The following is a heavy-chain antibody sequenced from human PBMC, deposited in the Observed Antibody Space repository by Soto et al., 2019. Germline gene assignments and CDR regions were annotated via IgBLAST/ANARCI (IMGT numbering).Heavy chain of an antibody. CDR3: SRQASDFWSGKPQYYMDV. CDR1: GFTFSGSA. V-gene: IGHV3-73*01. D-gene: IGHD3-3*01. J-gene: IGHJ6*03. CDR2: IRSKANNYAT. Sequence: EVQLVESGGGLVQPGGSLKLSCAASGFTFSGSAMHWVRQASGKGLEGVGRIRSKANNYATAYGASVKGRFTISRDDSKNTAYLQMNRLKTEDTAVYYGSRQASDFWSGKPQYYMDVWGKGTTVTVSS.